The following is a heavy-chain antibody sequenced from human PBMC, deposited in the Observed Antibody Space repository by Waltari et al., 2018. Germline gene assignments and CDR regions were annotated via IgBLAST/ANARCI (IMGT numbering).Heavy chain of an antibody. D-gene: IGHD1-26*01. CDR2: IYYSGST. Sequence: QLQLQESGPGLVKPSETLSLTCTVSGGSISSSSYYWGWLRQPPGKGLEWIGSIYYSGSTYYNPSLKSRVTISVDTSKNQFSLKLSSVTAADTAVYYCARGPYSGSRRWFDPWGQGTLVTVSS. V-gene: IGHV4-39*07. CDR3: ARGPYSGSRRWFDP. J-gene: IGHJ5*02. CDR1: GGSISSSSYY.